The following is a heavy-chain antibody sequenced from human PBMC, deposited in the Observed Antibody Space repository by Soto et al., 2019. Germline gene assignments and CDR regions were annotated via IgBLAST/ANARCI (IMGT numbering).Heavy chain of an antibody. Sequence: TLSLPCTVSGGSISSGGYYWSWIRQHPGKGLEWIGYIYYSGSTYYNPSLKSRVTISVDTSKNQFSLKLSSVTAADTAVYYCARARIRLQDYGMDVWGQGTTVTVSS. J-gene: IGHJ6*02. CDR2: IYYSGST. D-gene: IGHD1-1*01. V-gene: IGHV4-31*03. CDR3: ARARIRLQDYGMDV. CDR1: GGSISSGGYY.